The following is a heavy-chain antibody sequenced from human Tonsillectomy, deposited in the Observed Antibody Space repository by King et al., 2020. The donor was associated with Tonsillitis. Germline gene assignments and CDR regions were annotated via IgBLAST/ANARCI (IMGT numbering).Heavy chain of an antibody. CDR3: ARDRPTVAGQQFSSAMDV. D-gene: IGHD6-19*01. CDR1: EFIFKTYV. V-gene: IGHV3-30*09. Sequence: VQLVESGGGVVQPGRSLRVSCAATEFIFKTYVMDWVRQAPGKGLEWVASISYNGQIRNYADSVKGRFAISRDNSGGRLHLQMDSLRPEDTATYYCARDRPTVAGQQFSSAMDVWGQGSTVTVSS. J-gene: IGHJ6*02. CDR2: ISYNGQIR.